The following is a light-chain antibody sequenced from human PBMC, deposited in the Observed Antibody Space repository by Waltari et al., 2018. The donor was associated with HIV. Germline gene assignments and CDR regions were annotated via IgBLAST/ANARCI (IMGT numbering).Light chain of an antibody. CDR1: TPNLGTNY. CDR3: GTWDSRLRAEV. CDR2: END. Sequence: QSVLTQPPSVSAAPGQRVTISCSGSTPNLGTNYVCWYQQFPRTAPKLLIYENDKRPSGSPDRCAGSNSGTSATPDITGVQTGDEEDYYCGTWDSRLRAEVFGGGTKLTVL. V-gene: IGLV1-51*02. J-gene: IGLJ2*01.